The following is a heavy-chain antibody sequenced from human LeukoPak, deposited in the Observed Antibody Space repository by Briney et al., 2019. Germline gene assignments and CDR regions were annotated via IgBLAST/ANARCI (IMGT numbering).Heavy chain of an antibody. D-gene: IGHD4-11*01. CDR1: GYTLTSYY. J-gene: IGHJ6*03. CDR3: ARETHDYSNYGLDYYYYYYMDV. CDR2: INPSGGST. V-gene: IGHV1-46*01. Sequence: ASVKVSCKASGYTLTSYYMHWVRQAPGQGLEWMGIINPSGGSTSYAQKFQGRVTMTRDTSTSTVYMELSSLRPEDTAVYYCARETHDYSNYGLDYYYYYYMDVWGKGTTVTVSS.